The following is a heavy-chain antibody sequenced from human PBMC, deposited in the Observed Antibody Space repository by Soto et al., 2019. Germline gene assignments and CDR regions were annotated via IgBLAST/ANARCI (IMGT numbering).Heavy chain of an antibody. V-gene: IGHV5-51*03. CDR1: GYSFTSYW. D-gene: IGHD3-16*01. J-gene: IGHJ4*02. Sequence: GESLKISCKGSGYSFTSYWICCWRQMPGKGLEWMGIIYPGDSDTRYSPSFQGQVTISADKSISTAYLQWSSLKASDTAMYYCAVGELHYYFDYWGQGTLVTVSS. CDR2: IYPGDSDT. CDR3: AVGELHYYFDY.